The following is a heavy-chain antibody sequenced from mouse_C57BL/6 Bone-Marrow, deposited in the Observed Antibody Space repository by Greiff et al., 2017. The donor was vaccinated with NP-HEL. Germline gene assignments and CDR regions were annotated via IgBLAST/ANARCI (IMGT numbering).Heavy chain of an antibody. CDR2: IYPGNSDT. D-gene: IGHD4-1*01. Sequence: VHVKQSGTVLARPGASVKMSCKTSGYTFTSYWMHWVKQRPGQGLEWIGAIYPGNSDTSYNQKFKGKAKLTAVTSASTAYMELSSLTNEDSAVYYCTRSLHPGYYAMDYWGQGTSVTVSS. J-gene: IGHJ4*01. CDR3: TRSLHPGYYAMDY. V-gene: IGHV1-5*01. CDR1: GYTFTSYW.